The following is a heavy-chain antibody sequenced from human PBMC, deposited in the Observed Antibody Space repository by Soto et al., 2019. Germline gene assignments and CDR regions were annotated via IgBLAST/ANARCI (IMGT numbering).Heavy chain of an antibody. Sequence: SGGGLIQPGESLRLSCAAFGLTISGKKYVAWVRQAPGKGLEWVSALDYVDGSFYADSVKGRFTTSSDSSNTTVYLQMNDMRPDDTAVYYCATWHEREHAYDVGGQGTTFTVSS. J-gene: IGHJ3*01. V-gene: IGHV3-53*01. D-gene: IGHD1-1*01. CDR1: GLTISGKKY. CDR3: ATWHEREHAYDV. CDR2: LDYVDGS.